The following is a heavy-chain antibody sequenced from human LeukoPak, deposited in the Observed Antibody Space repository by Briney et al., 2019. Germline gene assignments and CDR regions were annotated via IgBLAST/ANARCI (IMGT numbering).Heavy chain of an antibody. CDR3: ARGTGQLLSWFDP. V-gene: IGHV3-21*01. CDR1: GFTFSSYS. Sequence: GGSLRLSWAASGFTFSSYSMNWVRQAPGKGLEWVSSISSSSSYIYYADSVKGRFTISRDNAKNSLYLQMNSLRAEDTAVYYCARGTGQLLSWFDPWGQGTLVTVSS. J-gene: IGHJ5*02. CDR2: ISSSSSYI. D-gene: IGHD2-2*01.